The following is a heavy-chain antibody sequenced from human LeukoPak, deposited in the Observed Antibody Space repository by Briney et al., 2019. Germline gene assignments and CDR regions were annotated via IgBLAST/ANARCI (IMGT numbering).Heavy chain of an antibody. CDR2: MSGIGGFV. D-gene: IGHD4/OR15-4a*01. CDR1: GFTFSAYT. J-gene: IGHJ6*02. V-gene: IGHV3-21*01. CDR3: ARDDYSDSPTYYNGMDV. Sequence: GGSLRLSCAASGFTFSAYTMNWVRQAPGKGLEWVSSMSGIGGFVHYADSVKGRFTISRDNAKSSLYLQMNSLRAEDTAAYFCARDDYSDSPTYYNGMDVWGQGTAVTVSS.